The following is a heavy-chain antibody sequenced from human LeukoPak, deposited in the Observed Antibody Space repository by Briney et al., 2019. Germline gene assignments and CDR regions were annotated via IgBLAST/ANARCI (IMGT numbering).Heavy chain of an antibody. Sequence: QPGGSLRLSCAVSGFTFSGFSMSWVRQAPGKGLEWVAKMNEYGSEIFYVDSVKGRFTISRDNAKNSLYLQMNRLRAEDTAVYYCARPRGCGSSRCNNFDYWGQGTLVTVSS. CDR3: ARPRGCGSSRCNNFDY. V-gene: IGHV3-7*01. CDR1: GFTFSGFS. D-gene: IGHD2-2*01. CDR2: MNEYGSEI. J-gene: IGHJ4*02.